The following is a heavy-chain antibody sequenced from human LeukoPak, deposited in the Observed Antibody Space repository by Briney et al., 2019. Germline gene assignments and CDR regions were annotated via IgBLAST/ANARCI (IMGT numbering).Heavy chain of an antibody. CDR2: IYASGST. J-gene: IGHJ5*02. Sequence: SETLSLTCTVSDGSITPYYWSWIRQPAGKGLEWIGRIYASGSTTYNPSLKSRVTMSVDTSENQFSLKLTSVTAADTAVYYCAKLSPNRWFDPWGQGILVTVSS. D-gene: IGHD1-14*01. V-gene: IGHV4-4*07. CDR1: DGSITPYY. CDR3: AKLSPNRWFDP.